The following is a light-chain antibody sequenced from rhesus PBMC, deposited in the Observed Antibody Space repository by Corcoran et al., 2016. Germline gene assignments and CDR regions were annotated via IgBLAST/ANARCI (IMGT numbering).Light chain of an antibody. CDR2: YAS. Sequence: DIQMTQSPSSLSASVGDTVTITCRASQDISNYLAWYQQKPGKAPKPLIYYASTLESGVPSRFRGQCSGTDVTHTIISPHPEDLTVYYCQQHNSYPRTFGQGTKVEIK. J-gene: IGKJ1*01. CDR3: QQHNSYPRT. CDR1: QDISNY. V-gene: IGKV1S14*01.